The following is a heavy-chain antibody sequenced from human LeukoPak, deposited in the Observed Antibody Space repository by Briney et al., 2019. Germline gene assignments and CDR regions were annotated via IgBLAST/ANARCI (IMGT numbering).Heavy chain of an antibody. CDR2: IYYSGST. Sequence: SETLSLTCTVSGGSISSYYWSWIRQPPGKGLEWIGYIYYSGSTSYNPSLKSRVTISVDTSKNQFSLKLSSVTAADTAVYYCARFSGSGWYEVDYWGQGTLVTVSS. V-gene: IGHV4-59*01. CDR1: GGSISSYY. CDR3: ARFSGSGWYEVDY. D-gene: IGHD6-19*01. J-gene: IGHJ4*02.